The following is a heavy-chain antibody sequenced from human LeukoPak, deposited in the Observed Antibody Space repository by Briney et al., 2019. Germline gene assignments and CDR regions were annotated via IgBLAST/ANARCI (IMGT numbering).Heavy chain of an antibody. Sequence: GASVKVSCKASGGTFSSYAISWVRQAPGQGLEWMGGIIPIFGPANYAQKFQGRVTITADESTSTAYMELSSLRSEDTAVYYCARDLGSLSHIRRQLGTDAIYYYYYYMDVWGKGTTVTVSS. V-gene: IGHV1-69*01. J-gene: IGHJ6*03. CDR1: GGTFSSYA. CDR3: ARDLGSLSHIRRQLGTDAIYYYYYYMDV. D-gene: IGHD6-13*01. CDR2: IIPIFGPA.